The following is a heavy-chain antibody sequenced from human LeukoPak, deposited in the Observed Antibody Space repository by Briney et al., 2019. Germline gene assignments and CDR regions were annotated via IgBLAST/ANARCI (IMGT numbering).Heavy chain of an antibody. CDR2: INTDGRTT. CDR3: AKVVQKYYYDSSVFDY. Sequence: GGSLRLSCAASGFSFSSYWMNWVRQAPGKGLVWVAHINTDGRTTTYADSVKGRFTISRDNAKNSLYLQMNSLRAEDTALYYCAKVVQKYYYDSSVFDYWGQGTLVTVSS. D-gene: IGHD3-22*01. V-gene: IGHV3-74*01. CDR1: GFSFSSYW. J-gene: IGHJ4*02.